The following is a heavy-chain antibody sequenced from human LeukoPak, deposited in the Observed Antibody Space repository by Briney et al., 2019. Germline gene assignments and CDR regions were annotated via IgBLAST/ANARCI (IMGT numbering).Heavy chain of an antibody. CDR1: GGSFSGYY. J-gene: IGHJ6*03. CDR2: INHSGST. CDR3: ARRYSGSYPHYYYYYMDV. Sequence: SETLSLTCAVYGGSFSGYYWSWIRQPPGKGLEWIREINHSGSTNYNPSLKSRVTISVDTSKNQFSLKLSSVTAADTAVYYCARRYSGSYPHYYYYYMDVWGKGTTVTVSS. V-gene: IGHV4-34*01. D-gene: IGHD1-26*01.